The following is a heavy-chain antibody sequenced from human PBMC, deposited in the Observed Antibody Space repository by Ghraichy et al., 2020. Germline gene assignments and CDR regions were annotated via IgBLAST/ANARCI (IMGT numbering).Heavy chain of an antibody. CDR3: ARGCSGGSCYSDAFDI. V-gene: IGHV1-2*02. Sequence: ASVKVSCKASGYTFTGYYMHWVRQAPGQGLEGMGWINPNSGGTNYAQKFQGRVTMTRDTSISTAYMELSRLRSDDTAVYYCARGCSGGSCYSDAFDIWGQGTMVTVSS. CDR1: GYTFTGYY. CDR2: INPNSGGT. J-gene: IGHJ3*02. D-gene: IGHD2-15*01.